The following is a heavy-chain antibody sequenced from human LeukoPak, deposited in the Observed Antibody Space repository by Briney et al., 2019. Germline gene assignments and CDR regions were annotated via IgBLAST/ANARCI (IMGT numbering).Heavy chain of an antibody. CDR3: AKRGVVIRVILVGFHKEAYYFDS. CDR2: ISYDGSNK. Sequence: GGSLRLPCAASGFTFSSYAMHWVRQAPGKGLEWVAVISYDGSNKYYADSVKGRFTISRDNSKNTLYLQMNSLRAEDTAVYFCAKRGVVIRVILVGFHKEAYYFDSWGQGALVTVSS. D-gene: IGHD3-22*01. CDR1: GFTFSSYA. V-gene: IGHV3-30*04. J-gene: IGHJ4*02.